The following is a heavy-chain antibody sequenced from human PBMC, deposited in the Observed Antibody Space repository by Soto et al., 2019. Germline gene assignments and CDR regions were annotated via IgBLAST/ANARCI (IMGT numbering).Heavy chain of an antibody. CDR3: ARSQGSSTSLEIYYYYYYGMDV. CDR1: GGTFSSYA. V-gene: IGHV1-69*01. Sequence: QVQLVQSGAEVKKPGSSVKVSCKASGGTFSSYAISWVRQAPGQGLEWMGGIIPFSGTANYALKFQGRVTITADESTSTVYMELSSLRSEDTAVYFCARSQGSSTSLEIYYYYYYGMDVWGQGTTVTVSS. D-gene: IGHD2-2*01. J-gene: IGHJ6*02. CDR2: IIPFSGTA.